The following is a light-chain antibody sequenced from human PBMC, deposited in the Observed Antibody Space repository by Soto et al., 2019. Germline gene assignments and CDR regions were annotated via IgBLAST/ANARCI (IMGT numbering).Light chain of an antibody. CDR3: QQYNNWPPVT. V-gene: IGKV3-15*01. J-gene: IGKJ5*01. CDR1: QSVSSN. CDR2: GAS. Sequence: EIVMLPSPPTLSVSPGERATLSCRASQSVSSNLAWYQQKPGQAPRLLIYGASTRATGIPARFSGSGSGTEFTLTISSLQSEDFAVYYCQQYNNWPPVTFGQGTRLEIK.